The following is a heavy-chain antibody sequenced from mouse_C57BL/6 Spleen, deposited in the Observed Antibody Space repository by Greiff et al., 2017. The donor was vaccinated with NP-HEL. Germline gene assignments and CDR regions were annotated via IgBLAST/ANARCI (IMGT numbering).Heavy chain of an antibody. CDR2: ISNGGGST. J-gene: IGHJ4*01. D-gene: IGHD4-1*01. V-gene: IGHV5-12*01. CDR1: GFTFSDYY. Sequence: VESGGGLVQPGGSLKLSCAASGFTFSDYYMYWVRQTPEKRLEWVAYISNGGGSTYYPDTVKGRFTISRDNAKNTLYLQMSRLKSEDTAMYYCARRANWDDYYAMDYWGQGTSVTVSS. CDR3: ARRANWDDYYAMDY.